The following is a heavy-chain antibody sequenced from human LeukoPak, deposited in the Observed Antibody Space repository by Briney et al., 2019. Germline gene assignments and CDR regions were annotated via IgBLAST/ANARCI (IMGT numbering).Heavy chain of an antibody. CDR1: GYTFTSYG. CDR3: ARGQAGTRFDY. Sequence: GASVKVSCKASGYTFTSYGISWVRQAPGQGLEWMGWIDPNSGGTNYAQKFQGRVTMTRDTSISTAYMELSALRSDDTAVYYCARGQAGTRFDYWGQGALVTVSS. J-gene: IGHJ4*02. V-gene: IGHV1-2*02. D-gene: IGHD6-13*01. CDR2: IDPNSGGT.